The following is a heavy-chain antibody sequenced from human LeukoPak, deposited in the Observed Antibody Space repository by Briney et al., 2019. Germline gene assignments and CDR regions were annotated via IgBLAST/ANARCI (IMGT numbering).Heavy chain of an antibody. CDR2: ISSSSKYI. Sequence: AGSRRLSCAASGFTFSTYSMNRVRQAPGRGLEWVSSISSSSKYIYYADSVKGRFTISRDDAKNSLSLQMNSLRAEDTAVYYCARDLDIVVVPASWFYPWGQGTLVTVSS. D-gene: IGHD2-2*03. V-gene: IGHV3-21*01. CDR3: ARDLDIVVVPASWFYP. J-gene: IGHJ5*02. CDR1: GFTFSTYS.